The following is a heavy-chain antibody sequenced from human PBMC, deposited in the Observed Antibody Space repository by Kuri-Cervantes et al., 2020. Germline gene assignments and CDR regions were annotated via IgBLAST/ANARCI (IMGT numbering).Heavy chain of an antibody. J-gene: IGHJ4*02. CDR3: ARGGVAATFEY. V-gene: IGHV1-3*01. D-gene: IGHD2-15*01. CDR2: INAGNGDT. CDR1: GYTFTSYA. Sequence: ASVKVSCKASGYTFTSYALHWVRQAPGQRLEWMGWINAGNGDTKYSQKFQGRVTITRDASASTAYMALSSLRSEDTAVYYCARGGVAATFEYWGQGTLVTVSS.